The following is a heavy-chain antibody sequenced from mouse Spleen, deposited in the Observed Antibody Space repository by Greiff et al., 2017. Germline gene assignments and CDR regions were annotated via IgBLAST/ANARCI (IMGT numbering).Heavy chain of an antibody. CDR1: GYTFTSYW. CDR3: ARGNSRYWYFDV. CDR2: IDPSDSYT. V-gene: IGHV1-50*01. J-gene: IGHJ1*01. Sequence: QVQLQQPGAELVKPGASVKLSCKASGYTFTSYWMQWVKQRPGQGLEWIGEIDPSDSYTNYNQKFKGKATLTVDTSSSTAYMQLSSLTSEDSAVYYCARGNSRYWYFDVWGAGTTVTVSS.